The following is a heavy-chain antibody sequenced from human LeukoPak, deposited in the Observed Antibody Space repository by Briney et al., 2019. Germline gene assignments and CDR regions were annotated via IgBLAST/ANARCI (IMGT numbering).Heavy chain of an antibody. J-gene: IGHJ4*02. CDR1: GLSISNYW. CDR2: IRVDSTNT. Sequence: PGGSLRLSCVASGLSISNYWMHWVRLVPGKGRMWVSRIRVDSTNTTYADSVKGRFTVSRGNAKNTLYLQMNSLRAEDTAVYYCAASDYFHFWGQGTLVSVSS. V-gene: IGHV3-74*01. CDR3: AASDYFHF.